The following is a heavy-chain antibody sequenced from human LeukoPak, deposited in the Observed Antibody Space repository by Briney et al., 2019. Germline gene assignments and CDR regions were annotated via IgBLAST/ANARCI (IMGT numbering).Heavy chain of an antibody. CDR2: IYYSGST. J-gene: IGHJ5*02. Sequence: PSETLSLTCTVSGGSISSSSYYWGWIRQPPGKGLEWIGSIYYSGSTYYNPSLKSRVTISVDTSKNQFSLKLSSVTAADTAVYYCASMYSSSWYAGVLWFDPWGQGTLVTVSS. D-gene: IGHD6-13*01. V-gene: IGHV4-39*01. CDR3: ASMYSSSWYAGVLWFDP. CDR1: GGSISSSSYY.